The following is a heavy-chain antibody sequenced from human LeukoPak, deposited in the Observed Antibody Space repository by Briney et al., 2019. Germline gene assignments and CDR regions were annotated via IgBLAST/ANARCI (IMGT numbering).Heavy chain of an antibody. CDR1: GGTFSSYA. Sequence: ASVKVSCKASGGTFSSYAISWVRQAPGQGLEWMGRIIPILGIANYAQKFQGRVTITADKSTSTAYVELSSLRSEDTAVYHCAVRGDYGDYGYFDYWGQGTLVTVSS. CDR2: IIPILGIA. J-gene: IGHJ4*02. D-gene: IGHD4-17*01. V-gene: IGHV1-69*04. CDR3: AVRGDYGDYGYFDY.